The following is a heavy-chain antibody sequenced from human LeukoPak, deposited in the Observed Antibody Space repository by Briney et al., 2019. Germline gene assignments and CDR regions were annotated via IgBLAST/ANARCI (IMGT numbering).Heavy chain of an antibody. CDR1: GGSFSGYY. D-gene: IGHD2-15*01. CDR3: ARGVYCSGGSCFLPLDY. J-gene: IGHJ4*02. V-gene: IGHV4-34*01. Sequence: PSETLSLTCAVYGGSFSGYYWSWIRQPPGRGLEWIGEINHSGSTNYNPSLKSRVTISVDTSKNQFSLKLSSVTAADTAVYYCARGVYCSGGSCFLPLDYWGQGTLVTVSS. CDR2: INHSGST.